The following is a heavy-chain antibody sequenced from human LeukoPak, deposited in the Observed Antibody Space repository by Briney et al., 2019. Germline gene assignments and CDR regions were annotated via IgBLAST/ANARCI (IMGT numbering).Heavy chain of an antibody. Sequence: GGSLRLSCAASGFTFSSYSMNWVRQAPGKGLEWVSYISSSSSTIYYADSVKGRFTISRDNAKNSLYLQMNSLRAEDTAVYYCARVSGSYLGWNAFDIWGQGTMVTVSS. CDR1: GFTFSSYS. J-gene: IGHJ3*02. CDR2: ISSSSSTI. V-gene: IGHV3-48*04. CDR3: ARVSGSYLGWNAFDI. D-gene: IGHD1-26*01.